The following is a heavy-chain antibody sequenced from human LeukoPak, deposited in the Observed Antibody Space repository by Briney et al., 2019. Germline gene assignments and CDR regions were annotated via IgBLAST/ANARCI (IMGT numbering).Heavy chain of an antibody. Sequence: SETLSPTCTVSGGSISDYYWSWIRQPAGKGLGWIGRFYTSGSTNYNPSLKSRVTMSVDTSKNQFSLRLSSVTAADTAVYYCARERDYSNAYVMDVWGQGTTVTVSS. J-gene: IGHJ6*02. CDR1: GGSISDYY. CDR2: FYTSGST. D-gene: IGHD4-11*01. CDR3: ARERDYSNAYVMDV. V-gene: IGHV4-4*07.